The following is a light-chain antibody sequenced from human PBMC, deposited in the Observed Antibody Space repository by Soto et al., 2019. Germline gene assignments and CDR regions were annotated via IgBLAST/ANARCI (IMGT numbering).Light chain of an antibody. CDR3: SSYASDSSLV. CDR1: SSDIGGSNY. CDR2: EVI. V-gene: IGLV2-14*01. Sequence: QSALTQPDSVSGSPGQSITISCTGASSDIGGSNYVSWFQQHPGKAPKLMIYEVINRPSGVSNRFSGSKSGNTASLTISGLQTEDEADYYCSSYASDSSLVFGTGTKVTVL. J-gene: IGLJ1*01.